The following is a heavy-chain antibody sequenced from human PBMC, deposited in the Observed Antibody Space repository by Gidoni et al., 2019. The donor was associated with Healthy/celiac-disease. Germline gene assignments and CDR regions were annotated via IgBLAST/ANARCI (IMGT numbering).Heavy chain of an antibody. Sequence: EMPRLDAGGGLVQHGGSLRLSCAPHGLPFSSYAMSWVRQAPGKGMGWVSAMRGSGGSTYYADSVKGRFTISRDNSKNTLYLQMNSLRAEDTAVYYCAKDASRYSSGGDYWGQGTLVTVSS. J-gene: IGHJ4*02. CDR3: AKDASRYSSGGDY. V-gene: IGHV3-23*01. CDR1: GLPFSSYA. D-gene: IGHD6-19*01. CDR2: MRGSGGST.